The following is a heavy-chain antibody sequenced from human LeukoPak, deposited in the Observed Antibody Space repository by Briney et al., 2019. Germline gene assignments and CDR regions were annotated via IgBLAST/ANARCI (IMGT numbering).Heavy chain of an antibody. D-gene: IGHD3-10*01. CDR2: MYYSGSI. CDR1: GGSISSSNYY. J-gene: IGHJ4*02. V-gene: IGHV4-39*07. CDR3: ARARVPGSYSPKGPFDY. Sequence: SETLSLTCTVSGGSISSSNYYWGWIRQPPGKGLEWIGSMYYSGSIFYNPSLKSRVTVSINTSKNQFSLKVSSVTAADTAVYYCARARVPGSYSPKGPFDYWGQGTLVAVSS.